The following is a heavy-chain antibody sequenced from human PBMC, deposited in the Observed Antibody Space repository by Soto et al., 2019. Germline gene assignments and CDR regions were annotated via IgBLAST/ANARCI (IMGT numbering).Heavy chain of an antibody. Sequence: ASVKVSCKASGNTFSAYAIHWVRQAPGQRPEWMGWINAGNGDTKYSQKFQGRVTLTRDTTATTAYMELSSLTSEDRAVYYCARGGSSGWPNDCWGQGTPVTVSS. V-gene: IGHV1-3*01. CDR3: ARGGSSGWPNDC. CDR2: INAGNGDT. CDR1: GNTFSAYA. D-gene: IGHD6-25*01. J-gene: IGHJ4*02.